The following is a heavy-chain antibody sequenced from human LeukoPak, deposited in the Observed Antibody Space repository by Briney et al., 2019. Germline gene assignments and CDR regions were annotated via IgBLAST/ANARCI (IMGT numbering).Heavy chain of an antibody. CDR3: ARGQEEWELGWFDP. V-gene: IGHV3-66*01. Sequence: GGSLRLSCAASGFTVSSNYMSWVRQAPGKGLEWVSVIYSGGSTYYADSVKGRFTISRDNSKNTLYLQMNSLRAEDTAVYYCARGQEEWELGWFDPWGQGTLVTVSS. CDR1: GFTVSSNY. D-gene: IGHD1-26*01. CDR2: IYSGGST. J-gene: IGHJ5*02.